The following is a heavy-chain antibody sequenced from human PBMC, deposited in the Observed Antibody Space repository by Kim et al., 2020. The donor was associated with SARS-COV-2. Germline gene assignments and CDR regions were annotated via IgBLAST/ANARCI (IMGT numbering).Heavy chain of an antibody. CDR2: IWYDGSNK. CDR1: GFTFSSSA. D-gene: IGHD3-10*01. V-gene: IGHV3-33*01. CDR3: AGGGFGEVLGCMDV. Sequence: GGSLRLSCAASGFTFSSSAMHWVRQAPGKGLEWVAVIWYDGSNKYYADSVKGRFTISRDNSKNTLYLQMNSLRAEDTAVYYCAGGGFGEVLGCMDVWGQGTLVTVSS. J-gene: IGHJ6*02.